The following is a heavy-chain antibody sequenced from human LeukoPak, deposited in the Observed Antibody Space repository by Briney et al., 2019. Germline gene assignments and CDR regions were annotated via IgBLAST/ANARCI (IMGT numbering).Heavy chain of an antibody. Sequence: ASVKVSCKASGYTFTSYGISWVRQAPGQGLEWMGWISAHNGDTSYEEKLQGRVTITTDESTSTAYMELSSLRSEDTAVYYCARDLSGSGLDYWGQGTLVTVSS. V-gene: IGHV1-18*01. CDR3: ARDLSGSGLDY. CDR1: GYTFTSYG. CDR2: ISAHNGDT. D-gene: IGHD2-15*01. J-gene: IGHJ4*02.